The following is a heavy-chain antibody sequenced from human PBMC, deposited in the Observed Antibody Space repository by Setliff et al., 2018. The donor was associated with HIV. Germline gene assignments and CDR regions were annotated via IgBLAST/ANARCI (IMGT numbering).Heavy chain of an antibody. V-gene: IGHV4-61*09. D-gene: IGHD6-13*01. CDR3: ARVSSSYYFLGAFDS. Sequence: PSETLSLTCTVFGGSINSDSYYWTWIRQPAGKGLEWIGHIHTSGSTNYNPSLKSRVTIPIDTSKNQFSLKLRSATATDTALYYCARVSSSYYFLGAFDSWGQGTLVTVSS. CDR2: IHTSGST. J-gene: IGHJ4*02. CDR1: GGSINSDSYY.